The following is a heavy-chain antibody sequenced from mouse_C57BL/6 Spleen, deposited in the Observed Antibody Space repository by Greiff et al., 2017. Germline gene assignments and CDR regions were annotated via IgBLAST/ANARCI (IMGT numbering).Heavy chain of an antibody. CDR1: GYTFTDYY. D-gene: IGHD2-4*01. Sequence: QVQLQQSGPELVKPGASVKISCKASGYTFTDYYINWVKQRPGQGLEWIGWIFPGSGSTYYNEKFKGKATLTVDKSSSTAYMLLSSLTSEDSAVYFCARGRGNDYDRGNYAMDYWGQGTSVTVSS. J-gene: IGHJ4*01. V-gene: IGHV1-75*01. CDR3: ARGRGNDYDRGNYAMDY. CDR2: IFPGSGST.